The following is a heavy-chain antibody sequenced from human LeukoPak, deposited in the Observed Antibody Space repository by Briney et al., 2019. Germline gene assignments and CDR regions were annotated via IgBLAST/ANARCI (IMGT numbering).Heavy chain of an antibody. CDR2: INPSGGST. J-gene: IGHJ4*02. CDR1: GYTFTSYY. V-gene: IGHV1-46*01. CDR3: APSFGVAAPFDY. Sequence: ASVKVSCKASGYTFTSYYMHWVRQAPGQGLEWMGIINPSGGSTSYAQKFQGRVTMTRDTSTSTVYMELSSLRSEDTAVYYCAPSFGVAAPFDYWGQGTLVTVSS. D-gene: IGHD2-8*01.